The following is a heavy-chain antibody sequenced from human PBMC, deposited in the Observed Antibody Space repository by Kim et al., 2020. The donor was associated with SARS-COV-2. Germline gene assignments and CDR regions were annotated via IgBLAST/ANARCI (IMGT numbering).Heavy chain of an antibody. D-gene: IGHD6-13*01. CDR2: ILPVLGTT. CDR1: GGTFSTYL. V-gene: IGHV1-69*08. CDR3: ARDMGVAAAGYFHY. J-gene: IGHJ4*02. Sequence: SVKVSCKASGGTFSTYLVSWLRQAPGQGPEWLGRILPVLGTTDYAQKFQDRVTINADKSTGTAYMELRSLRFEDTAVYDCARDMGVAAAGYFHYWGQGT.